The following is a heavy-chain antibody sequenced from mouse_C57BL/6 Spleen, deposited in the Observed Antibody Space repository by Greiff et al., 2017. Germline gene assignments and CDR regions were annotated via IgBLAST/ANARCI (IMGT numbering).Heavy chain of an antibody. J-gene: IGHJ2*01. V-gene: IGHV14-4*01. D-gene: IGHD1-1*01. CDR3: TTLTTGY. CDR1: GFNITDYY. Sequence: VQLQQSGAELVRPGASVKLSCTASGFNITDYYMHWVKQRPEQGLEWIGWIDPANGDTDYAPKFQGKATITADTSSNTAYLQLSSLTSEDTAVYYCTTLTTGYWGQGTTLTVSS. CDR2: IDPANGDT.